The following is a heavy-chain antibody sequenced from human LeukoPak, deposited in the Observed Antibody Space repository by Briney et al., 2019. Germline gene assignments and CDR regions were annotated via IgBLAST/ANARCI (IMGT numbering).Heavy chain of an antibody. CDR3: AKCAVDSGYYQAPIDY. D-gene: IGHD3-22*01. V-gene: IGHV3-23*01. CDR1: GFTFSSDA. CDR2: ISGGGGST. J-gene: IGHJ4*02. Sequence: GGSLRLSCAAPGFTFSSDAMSWVRQAPGKGLEWVSAISGGGGSTYYADSVKGRFTISRDNSKNTLYLQMNSLRAEDTAVYYCAKCAVDSGYYQAPIDYWGQGTLVTVSS.